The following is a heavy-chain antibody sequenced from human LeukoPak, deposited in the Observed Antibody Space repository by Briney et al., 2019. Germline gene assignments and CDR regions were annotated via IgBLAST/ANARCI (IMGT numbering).Heavy chain of an antibody. V-gene: IGHV1-69*04. CDR2: IIPILAIA. D-gene: IGHD3-9*01. CDR1: GGTFSSYA. J-gene: IGHJ4*02. Sequence: SVKVSCKASGGTFSSYAINWVRQAPGQGPEWMGRIIPILAIANYAQRFQGRVTITADKSTSTAYMELSSLRSEDTAVYYCAWNYDILTGTLDYWGQGTLVTVSS. CDR3: AWNYDILTGTLDY.